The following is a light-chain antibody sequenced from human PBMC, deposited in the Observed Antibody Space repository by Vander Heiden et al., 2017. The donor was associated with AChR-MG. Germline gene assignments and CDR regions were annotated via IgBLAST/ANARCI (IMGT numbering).Light chain of an antibody. V-gene: IGLV1-40*01. Sequence: QSVLAQPPSISGAPGRRITISCTGSSSNIGAGFDVHWYQQLPGAAPKLLIYGNNNRPSGVPDRFSVSKSGTSASLAITGLQVHDEADYYCQSFDSRLSGVIFGGGTKLTV. CDR2: GNN. CDR3: QSFDSRLSGVI. J-gene: IGLJ2*01. CDR1: SSNIGAGFD.